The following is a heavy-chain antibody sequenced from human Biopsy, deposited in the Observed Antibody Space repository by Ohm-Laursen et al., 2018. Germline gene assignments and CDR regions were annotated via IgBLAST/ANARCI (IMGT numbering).Heavy chain of an antibody. D-gene: IGHD3-22*01. CDR3: ARDTPETYDYDNDDNSPFPRRYIDY. Sequence: LSLTCTVYGATFSDYYMSWIRQAPGKGLEWISYIASSGGTTYYVDSVKGRFTISRDNAEKSLYLQMNSLRAEDTAVYYCARDTPETYDYDNDDNSPFPRRYIDYWGQGTLVTVSS. V-gene: IGHV3-11*01. CDR1: GATFSDYY. CDR2: IASSGGTT. J-gene: IGHJ4*02.